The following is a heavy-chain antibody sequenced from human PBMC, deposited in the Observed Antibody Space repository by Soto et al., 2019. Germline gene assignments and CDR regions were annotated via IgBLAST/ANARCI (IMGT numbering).Heavy chain of an antibody. CDR2: IRGSGGST. Sequence: GGTLILSCAASGFNSRGSAMSWVRQAPGKGLEWVSAIRGSGGSTYYADSVKGRFTISRDNSKNTLYLQMNSLRAEDTAVYYCAKATLLRGVIGFYFDYWGQGTLVTVSS. CDR1: GFNSRGSA. V-gene: IGHV3-23*01. CDR3: AKATLLRGVIGFYFDY. J-gene: IGHJ4*02. D-gene: IGHD3-10*01.